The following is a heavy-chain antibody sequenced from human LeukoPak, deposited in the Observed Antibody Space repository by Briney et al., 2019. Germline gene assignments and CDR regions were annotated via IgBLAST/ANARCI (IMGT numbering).Heavy chain of an antibody. CDR3: ARDYYDSSGYYYFDY. CDR1: GDSISSYY. J-gene: IGHJ4*02. Sequence: SETLSLTCTVSGDSISSYYWSWIRQPAGKGLEWIGRIYTSGSTNYNPSLKSRVTISVDTSKNQFSLKLSSVTAADTAVYYCARDYYDSSGYYYFDYWGQGTLVTVSS. V-gene: IGHV4-4*07. D-gene: IGHD3-22*01. CDR2: IYTSGST.